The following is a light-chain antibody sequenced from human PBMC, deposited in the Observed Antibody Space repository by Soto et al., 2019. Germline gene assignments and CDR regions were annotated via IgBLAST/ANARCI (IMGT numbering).Light chain of an antibody. CDR2: DVS. Sequence: QSALTQPASVSGSPGQSITISCTGTSSDVGGYNYVSWYQQHPGKAPKLMISDVSNRPSGVSNRFSGSKSGNTASLTISGLQAEDEADYYCSSYTSISTRVVFGGGTKLTVL. CDR3: SSYTSISTRVV. CDR1: SSDVGGYNY. V-gene: IGLV2-14*03. J-gene: IGLJ2*01.